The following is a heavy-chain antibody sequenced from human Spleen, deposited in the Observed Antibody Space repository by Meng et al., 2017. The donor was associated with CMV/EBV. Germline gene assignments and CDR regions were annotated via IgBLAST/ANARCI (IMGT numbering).Heavy chain of an antibody. CDR1: GGSISSGDYY. V-gene: IGHV4-39*01. CDR3: ARLRSAAVDY. CDR2: IYYSGST. Sequence: LTCTVSGGSISSGDYYWSWIRQPPGKGLEWIGNIYYSGSTYYNPSLKSRVTISLDTSKNQFSLKLSSVTAADTAVYYCARLRSAAVDYWGQGTLVTVSS. J-gene: IGHJ4*02.